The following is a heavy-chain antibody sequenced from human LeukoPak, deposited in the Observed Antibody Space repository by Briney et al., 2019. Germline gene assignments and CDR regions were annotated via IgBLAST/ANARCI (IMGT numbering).Heavy chain of an antibody. D-gene: IGHD6-13*01. CDR3: ARDPANSRWPEYFHH. Sequence: GGSLRLSCATSGFTLSNYWMNWVRQAPGKGLEWVANIKQDGSEKYYVDSVKGRFTISRDNAENSLYLQMNSLRAEDTAVYYCARDPANSRWPEYFHHWGQGTLVTVSS. J-gene: IGHJ1*01. CDR1: GFTLSNYW. CDR2: IKQDGSEK. V-gene: IGHV3-7*04.